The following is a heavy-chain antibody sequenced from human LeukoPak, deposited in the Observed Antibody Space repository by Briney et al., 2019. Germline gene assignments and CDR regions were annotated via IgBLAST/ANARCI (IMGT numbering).Heavy chain of an antibody. J-gene: IGHJ4*02. CDR3: AKDRGSIWPYGDYVY. Sequence: GGSLRLSCAASGFTFDHFGMTWVRQALGKGLEWVSSINWNGGNTNYADSVEGRFTISRDNSKNTLYLQMNSLRAEDTAVYYCAKDRGSIWPYGDYVYWGQGTLVTVSS. CDR2: INWNGGNT. V-gene: IGHV3-20*04. CDR1: GFTFDHFG. D-gene: IGHD4-17*01.